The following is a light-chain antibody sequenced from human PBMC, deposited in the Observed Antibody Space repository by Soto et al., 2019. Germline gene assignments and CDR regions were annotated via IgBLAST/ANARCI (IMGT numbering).Light chain of an antibody. CDR2: EGS. J-gene: IGLJ2*01. CDR1: SSDVGSDNL. CDR3: SSYAGSSTSVV. V-gene: IGLV2-23*01. Sequence: QSALTQPASVSGSPGQSITISCTGTSSDVGSDNLVSWYQQHPGKAPKLMIYEGSKRPSGVSNRFSGSKSGNTASLTISGLQAEDEAKYYCSSYAGSSTSVVFGGGTKVTV.